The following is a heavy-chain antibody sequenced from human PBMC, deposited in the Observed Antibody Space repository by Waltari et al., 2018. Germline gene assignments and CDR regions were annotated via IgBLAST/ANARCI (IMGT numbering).Heavy chain of an antibody. J-gene: IGHJ3*02. D-gene: IGHD3-22*01. V-gene: IGHV4-38-2*01. CDR3: ARAYYDSSGYFVDAFDI. Sequence: QVQLQESGPGLVKPSETLSLTCAVSGYSISSGYYWGWIRQPPGKGLEWIGSIYHGGSTYYNPSLKSRVTISVDTSKNQFSLKLSSVTAADTAVYYCARAYYDSSGYFVDAFDIWGQGTMVTVSS. CDR1: GYSISSGYY. CDR2: IYHGGST.